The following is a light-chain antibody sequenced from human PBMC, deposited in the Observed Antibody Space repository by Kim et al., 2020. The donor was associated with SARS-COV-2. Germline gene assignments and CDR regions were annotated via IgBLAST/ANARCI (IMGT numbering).Light chain of an antibody. CDR3: QQYGSSLYT. Sequence: IVLTQSPGTLSLSPGERATLYCRASQSVSSSYLAWYQQKPGQAPRLLIYGASSRATGIPDRFSGSGSGTDFTLTISRLEPEDFAVYYCQQYGSSLYTFGQGTKLE. J-gene: IGKJ2*01. CDR2: GAS. CDR1: QSVSSSY. V-gene: IGKV3-20*01.